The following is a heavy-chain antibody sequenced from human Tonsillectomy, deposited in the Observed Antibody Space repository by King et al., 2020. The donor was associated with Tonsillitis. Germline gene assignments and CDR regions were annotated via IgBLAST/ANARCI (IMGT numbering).Heavy chain of an antibody. CDR3: AITVVTGWYFDL. D-gene: IGHD3-22*01. V-gene: IGHV4-39*01. J-gene: IGHJ2*01. CDR2: IYYSGSH. Sequence: QLQESGPGLVKPSETLSLTCTVSGCSITSSSYYWCCIRQPPGKGLEWIGSIYYSGSHSSTPSLKSRGTISDNTPKNRFTLKLSSVTAADTAVYYCAITVVTGWYFDLWGRGTLVTVSS. CDR1: GCSITSSSYY.